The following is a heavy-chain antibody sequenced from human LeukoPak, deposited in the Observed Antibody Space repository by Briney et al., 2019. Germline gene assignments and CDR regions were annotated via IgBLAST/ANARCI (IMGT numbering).Heavy chain of an antibody. CDR3: AGTYYYDSSGYYGTVDYFDY. V-gene: IGHV1-69*05. Sequence: EASVKVSCKASGGTFSSYAISWVRQAPGQGLEWMGGIIPIFGTANYAQKFQGRATITTDESTSTAYMELSSLRSEDTAVYYCAGTYYYDSSGYYGTVDYFDYWGQGTLVTVSS. CDR2: IIPIFGTA. CDR1: GGTFSSYA. D-gene: IGHD3-22*01. J-gene: IGHJ4*02.